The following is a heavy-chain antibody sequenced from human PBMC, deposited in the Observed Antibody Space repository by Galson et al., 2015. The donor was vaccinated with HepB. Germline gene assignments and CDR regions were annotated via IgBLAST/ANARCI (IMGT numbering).Heavy chain of an antibody. V-gene: IGHV1-24*01. J-gene: IGHJ5*02. CDR1: GYTLTELS. CDR3: ATAGGVLVQGVIITEVWFDP. D-gene: IGHD3-10*01. Sequence: SGYTLTELSMHWVRQAPGKGLEWMGGFDPEDGETIYAQKFQGRVTMTEDTSTDTAYMELSSLRSEDTAVYYCATAGGVLVQGVIITEVWFDPWGQGTLVTVSS. CDR2: FDPEDGET.